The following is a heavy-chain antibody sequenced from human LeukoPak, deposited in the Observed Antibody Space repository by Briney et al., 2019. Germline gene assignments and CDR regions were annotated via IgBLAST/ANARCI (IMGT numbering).Heavy chain of an antibody. CDR1: GFTFSSYS. CDR2: ISSSSSYI. Sequence: PGGSLRLSCAASGFTFSSYSMNWVRQAPGKGLERVSSISSSSSYIYYADSVKGRFTISRDNAKNSLYLQMNSLRAEDTAVYYCARGHRYLYYDSRYDAFDIWGQGTMVTVSS. V-gene: IGHV3-21*01. D-gene: IGHD3-22*01. J-gene: IGHJ3*02. CDR3: ARGHRYLYYDSRYDAFDI.